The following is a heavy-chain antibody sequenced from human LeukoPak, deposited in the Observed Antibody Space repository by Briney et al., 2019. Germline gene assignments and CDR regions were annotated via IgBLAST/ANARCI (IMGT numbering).Heavy chain of an antibody. CDR2: IIPIFGTA. J-gene: IGHJ5*02. V-gene: IGHV1-69*13. Sequence: ASVKVSCKASGGTFSSYAISWVRQAPGQGLEWMGGIIPIFGTANYAQKFQGRVTITADESTSTAYMELSSLRSEDTAVYYCARQLWPRDLSDIVVVVAATLSWFDPWGQGTLVTVSS. D-gene: IGHD2-15*01. CDR1: GGTFSSYA. CDR3: ARQLWPRDLSDIVVVVAATLSWFDP.